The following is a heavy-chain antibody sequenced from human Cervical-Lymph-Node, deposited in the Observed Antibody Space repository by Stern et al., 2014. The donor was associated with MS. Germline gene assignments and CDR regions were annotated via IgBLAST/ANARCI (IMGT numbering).Heavy chain of an antibody. V-gene: IGHV3-23*04. CDR3: AKGKTVTGSGYGIDV. CDR1: GFNFNDFA. J-gene: IGHJ6*01. Sequence: EVQLVESGGGLVQPGGSLTLPCAASGFNFNDFAMTWVRQAPGKGLEWVSSISGSGGNTFYAESVKVRFTISRDNSKSTLWLQMSSLRADDTAIYYCAKGKTVTGSGYGIDVWGQGTTVTVSS. CDR2: ISGSGGNT. D-gene: IGHD6-19*01.